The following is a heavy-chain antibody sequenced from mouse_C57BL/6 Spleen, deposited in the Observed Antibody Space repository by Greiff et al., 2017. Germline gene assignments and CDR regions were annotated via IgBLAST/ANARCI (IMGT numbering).Heavy chain of an antibody. V-gene: IGHV1-81*01. CDR3: ARFYDPYYFDY. CDR2: IYPRSGNT. CDR1: GYTFTSYG. Sequence: QVQLQQSGAELARPGASVKLSCKASGYTFTSYGISWVKQRTGQGLEWIGEIYPRSGNTYYNEKFKGKATLTADKSSSTAYMELRRLTSEDSAVYFCARFYDPYYFDYWGQGTTLTVSS. J-gene: IGHJ2*01. D-gene: IGHD1-1*01.